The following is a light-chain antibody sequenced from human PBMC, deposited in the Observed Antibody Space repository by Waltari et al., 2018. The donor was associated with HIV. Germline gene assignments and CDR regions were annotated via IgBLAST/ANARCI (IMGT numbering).Light chain of an antibody. CDR3: QQYLWSPGT. V-gene: IGKV4-1*01. CDR2: WAS. CDR1: PSVFQHADERNL. Sequence: DIVLTQPPAPLAVSLGERATINSRSRPSVFQHADERNLLAWEQRRPAQRVNMRISWASIRKFGVPDRFRGRGAETDVNHSSNNMQAEDVAVYDGQQYLWSPGTFGQGTKV. J-gene: IGKJ1*01.